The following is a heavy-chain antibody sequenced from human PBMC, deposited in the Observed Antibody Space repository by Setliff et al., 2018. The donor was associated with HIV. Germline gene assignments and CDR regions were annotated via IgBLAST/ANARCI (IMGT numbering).Heavy chain of an antibody. J-gene: IGHJ6*03. D-gene: IGHD3-9*01. Sequence: VGSLRLSCAASGFTFSSYSMYWVRQAPGKGLMWVSRLNSDGRSTTYADSVKGRFTISRDNARNTVFLQMNSLRAEDSAVYYCARGDQTGYYTTYYYYMDVWGLGTTVTVSS. V-gene: IGHV3-74*01. CDR1: GFTFSSYS. CDR3: ARGDQTGYYTTYYYYMDV. CDR2: LNSDGRST.